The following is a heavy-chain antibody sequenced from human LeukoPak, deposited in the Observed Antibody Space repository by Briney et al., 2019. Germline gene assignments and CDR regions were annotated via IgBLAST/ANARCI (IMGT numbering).Heavy chain of an antibody. CDR3: ARDQGGLTSYGSSPLDY. CDR1: GFTFNTYW. CDR2: IKQDGSEK. D-gene: IGHD5-18*01. J-gene: IGHJ4*02. Sequence: GGSLRLSCAASGFTFNTYWMNWVRQAPGKGLEWVANIKQDGSEKYYVDSVKGRFTISRDNAKNSLYLQMNSLRAEDTAVYYCARDQGGLTSYGSSPLDYWGQGTLVTVSS. V-gene: IGHV3-7*01.